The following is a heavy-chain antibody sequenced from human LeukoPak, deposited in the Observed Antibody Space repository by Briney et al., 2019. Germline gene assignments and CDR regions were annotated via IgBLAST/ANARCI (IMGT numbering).Heavy chain of an antibody. CDR3: ARDRDTGWHDAFDI. J-gene: IGHJ3*02. D-gene: IGHD5-18*01. CDR1: GFTLSSYS. V-gene: IGHV3-48*01. Sequence: GGSLRLSCAASGFTLSSYSMRWVRQAGGKGMEWVSYISSSSITIYYADSVKRRFTISRDNAKNSLYLQMNSLGAEDTAVYYCARDRDTGWHDAFDIWGQGTMVTVSS. CDR2: ISSSSITI.